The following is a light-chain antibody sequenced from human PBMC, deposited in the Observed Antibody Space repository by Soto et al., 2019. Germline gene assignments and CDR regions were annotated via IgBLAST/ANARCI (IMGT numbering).Light chain of an antibody. CDR2: DAS. Sequence: PGARAALSCRASQSVSSSLAWYQQKPGQAPRLLISDASNRATGIPARFSGSGSGTDFTLTVSSLEPEDFAVYYCQQRRDWPLTFGGGTKVEI. CDR3: QQRRDWPLT. V-gene: IGKV3-11*01. CDR1: QSVSSS. J-gene: IGKJ4*01.